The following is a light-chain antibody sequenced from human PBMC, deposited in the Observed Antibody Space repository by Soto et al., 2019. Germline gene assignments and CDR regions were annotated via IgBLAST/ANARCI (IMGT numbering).Light chain of an antibody. CDR1: SSDVGGYNY. Sequence: QSVLTQPRSVSGSPGQSVTISCTGTSSDVGGYNYVSWYQQHPGKAPKLMIHNVSQRHSGVTDRFSGSKSGNTASLTISGLQTEDEADYYCCSYAGTYSYVVFGGGTKVTVL. J-gene: IGLJ2*01. CDR3: CSYAGTYSYVV. CDR2: NVS. V-gene: IGLV2-11*01.